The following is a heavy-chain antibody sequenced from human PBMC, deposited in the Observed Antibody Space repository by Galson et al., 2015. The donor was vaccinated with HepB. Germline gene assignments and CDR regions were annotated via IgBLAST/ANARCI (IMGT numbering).Heavy chain of an antibody. CDR2: IIPIFGTA. Sequence: SVKVSCKASGGTFSSYAISWVRQAPGQGLEWMGGIIPIFGTANYAQKFQGRVTITADESTSTAYMELSSLRSEDTAVYYCARDGRWLRPQFDYWGQGTLVTVSS. D-gene: IGHD5-12*01. CDR3: ARDGRWLRPQFDY. V-gene: IGHV1-69*13. J-gene: IGHJ4*02. CDR1: GGTFSSYA.